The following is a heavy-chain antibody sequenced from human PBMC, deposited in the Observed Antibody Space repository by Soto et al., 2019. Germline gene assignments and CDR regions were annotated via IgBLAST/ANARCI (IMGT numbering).Heavy chain of an antibody. J-gene: IGHJ2*01. CDR3: AREAVGWYFDL. CDR1: GFPFSRYW. D-gene: IGHD2-15*01. V-gene: IGHV3-74*01. CDR2: INSDGSST. Sequence: EVQLVESGGGLVQPGGSLRLSCAASGFPFSRYWMHWVRQAPGKGLVWVSSINSDGSSTSYGDSVKGRYTISRDNAKNTLYLQMNSLRAEDTAVYCCAREAVGWYFDLWGRGTLVTVSS.